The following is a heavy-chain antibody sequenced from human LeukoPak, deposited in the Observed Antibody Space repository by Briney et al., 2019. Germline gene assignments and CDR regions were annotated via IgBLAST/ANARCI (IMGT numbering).Heavy chain of an antibody. CDR2: ISSSGSTI. J-gene: IGHJ5*02. CDR3: ARGRRNYDFSNWFDP. D-gene: IGHD3-3*01. CDR1: GFTFSDYY. V-gene: IGHV3-11*01. Sequence: GGSLRLSCAASGFTFSDYYMSWIRQAPGKGLEWVSYISSSGSTIYYADSVKGRFTISRDNAKNSLYLQMNSLRAEDTAVYYCARGRRNYDFSNWFDPWGQGTLVTVSS.